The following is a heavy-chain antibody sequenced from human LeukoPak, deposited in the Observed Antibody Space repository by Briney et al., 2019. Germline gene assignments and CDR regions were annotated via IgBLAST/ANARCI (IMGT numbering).Heavy chain of an antibody. CDR2: IRYDGSNK. V-gene: IGHV3-30*02. CDR1: GFTFSSYG. CDR3: AKDRWEYSSSADAFDI. J-gene: IGHJ3*02. D-gene: IGHD6-6*01. Sequence: PGGSLRLSCAASGFTFSSYGMHWVRQAPGKGLEWVAFIRYDGSNKYYADSVKGRFTISRDNSKNTLYLQMNSLRAEDTAVYYCAKDRWEYSSSADAFDIWGQGTMVTVSS.